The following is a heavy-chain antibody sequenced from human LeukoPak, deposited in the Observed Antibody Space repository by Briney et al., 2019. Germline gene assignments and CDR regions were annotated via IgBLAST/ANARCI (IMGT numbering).Heavy chain of an antibody. Sequence: PGGSLRLSCVASGFTFSNYAMHWVRQAPGKGLEWVAVISYDGSNKYYADSVKGRFTISRDNSKNTLYLQMNSLRAEDTAVYYCARGATTHFDYWGQGTLVTVSS. J-gene: IGHJ4*02. D-gene: IGHD1-26*01. CDR1: GFTFSNYA. CDR3: ARGATTHFDY. CDR2: ISYDGSNK. V-gene: IGHV3-30-3*01.